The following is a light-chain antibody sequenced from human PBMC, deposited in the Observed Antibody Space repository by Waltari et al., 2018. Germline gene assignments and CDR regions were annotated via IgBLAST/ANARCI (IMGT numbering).Light chain of an antibody. Sequence: EIVLTQSPGTLSLSPGERATLSCRASQSVTSNYLAWYQQKPGQAPRLLIYGASNRATGIPDRFSGSGSGTDFTLTISSLEPEDFAVYFCQQCDTSPWTFGQGTKVEIK. J-gene: IGKJ1*01. V-gene: IGKV3-20*01. CDR3: QQCDTSPWT. CDR1: QSVTSNY. CDR2: GAS.